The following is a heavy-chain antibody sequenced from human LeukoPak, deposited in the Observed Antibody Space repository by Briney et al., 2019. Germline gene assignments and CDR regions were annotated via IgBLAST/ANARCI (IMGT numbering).Heavy chain of an antibody. J-gene: IGHJ3*02. CDR3: ARTVAGLPLDAFDI. D-gene: IGHD6-19*01. Sequence: GGSLRLSCAASGFTFSSYEMNWVRQAPGKGLEWGSFISISGSTIYYADSVKGRFTISRDNAKNSLYLQMNSLRAEDTAVYYCARTVAGLPLDAFDIWGQGTMVTVSS. V-gene: IGHV3-48*03. CDR1: GFTFSSYE. CDR2: ISISGSTI.